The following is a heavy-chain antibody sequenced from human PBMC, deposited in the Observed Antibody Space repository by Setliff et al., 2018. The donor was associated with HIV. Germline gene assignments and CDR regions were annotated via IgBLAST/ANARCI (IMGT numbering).Heavy chain of an antibody. CDR2: INHSGST. Sequence: ASETLSLTCAVYGGSFSGYYWSWIRQPPGKGLEWIGEINHSGSTNYNPSLKSRVTISVDRSKNHFSLKLNSVTAADTAVYYCARVGVAASYYGMDVWGQGTTVTVSS. CDR1: GGSFSGYY. V-gene: IGHV4-34*01. CDR3: ARVGVAASYYGMDV. D-gene: IGHD6-25*01. J-gene: IGHJ6*02.